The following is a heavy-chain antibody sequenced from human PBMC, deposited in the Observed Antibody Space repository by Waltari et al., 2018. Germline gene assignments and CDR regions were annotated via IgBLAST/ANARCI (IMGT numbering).Heavy chain of an antibody. Sequence: QVQLQESGPGLVKPSETLSLTCTVSGSSISSGYYWGWIRQPPGKGLEWIGSIYHSGTTYCNPSLKSRVTILVDTSKNQFSLKVSSVTAADTAVYYCARDDGIAAAGTPWGQGILVTVSS. D-gene: IGHD6-13*01. CDR1: GSSISSGYY. J-gene: IGHJ5*02. CDR2: IYHSGTT. V-gene: IGHV4-38-2*02. CDR3: ARDDGIAAAGTP.